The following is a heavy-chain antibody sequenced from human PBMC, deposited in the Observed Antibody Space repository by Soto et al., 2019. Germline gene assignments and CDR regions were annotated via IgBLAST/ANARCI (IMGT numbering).Heavy chain of an antibody. Sequence: QVQLVQSGAEVKEPGSSVKVSCKASGDTFSSHAITWVRQAHGGGLEWMGGIIPIFGTPSLARKFQGRVTITADKSTNTAYMELSSLRSEDTAVYFCARGLNTTLIGYFHYGLAVWGQGTTVTVSS. CDR1: GDTFSSHA. V-gene: IGHV1-69*06. CDR2: IIPIFGTP. J-gene: IGHJ6*02. D-gene: IGHD1-1*01. CDR3: ARGLNTTLIGYFHYGLAV.